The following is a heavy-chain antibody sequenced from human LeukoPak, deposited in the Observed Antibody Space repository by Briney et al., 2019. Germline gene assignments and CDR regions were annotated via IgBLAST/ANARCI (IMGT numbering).Heavy chain of an antibody. CDR3: AKRGVVIRVILVGFHKEAYYFDS. V-gene: IGHV3-23*01. D-gene: IGHD3-22*01. Sequence: PAGSLRLSCAVSGITLSNYGMSWVRQAPGKGLERVAGISDSGGRTNYADSVKGRFTISRDNPKNTLYLQMNSLRAEDTAVYFCAKRGVVIRVILVGFHKEAYYFDSWGQGALVTVSS. CDR2: ISDSGGRT. J-gene: IGHJ4*02. CDR1: GITLSNYG.